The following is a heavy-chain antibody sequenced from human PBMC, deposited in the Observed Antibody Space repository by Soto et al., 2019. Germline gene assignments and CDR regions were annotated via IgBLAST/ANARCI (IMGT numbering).Heavy chain of an antibody. CDR1: GFIFSAYW. J-gene: IGHJ4*02. CDR2: INPDGSEK. V-gene: IGHV3-7*01. Sequence: PVGSLRLSCAASGFIFSAYWMDWVRQTPGKGLEWVANINPDGSEKNYVDSVRGRFTISRDNAGNSLYLQMNSLTAEDSALYYCSRSLDSWGQGTLVTVSS. CDR3: SRSLDS.